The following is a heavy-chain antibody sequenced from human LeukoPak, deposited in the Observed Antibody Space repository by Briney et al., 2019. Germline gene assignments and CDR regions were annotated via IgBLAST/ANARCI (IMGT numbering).Heavy chain of an antibody. CDR2: ISGSGVST. J-gene: IGHJ6*02. CDR1: GFTFSNYA. V-gene: IGHV3-23*01. CDR3: AKVGPMVRGVIISSHYYGMDV. D-gene: IGHD3-10*01. Sequence: GGSLRLSCAASGFTFSNYAMSWVRQAPGEGLEWVSAISGSGVSTYYAESVKGRFTISRDNSKNTLYLQLNSLRAEDTAVYYCAKVGPMVRGVIISSHYYGMDVWGQGTTVTVSS.